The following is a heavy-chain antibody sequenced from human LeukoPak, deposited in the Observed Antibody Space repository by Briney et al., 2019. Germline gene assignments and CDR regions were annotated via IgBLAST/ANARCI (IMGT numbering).Heavy chain of an antibody. CDR3: ANSNYYYYYYMDV. V-gene: IGHV1-69*04. J-gene: IGHJ6*03. CDR2: IIPILGIA. Sequence: SVKVSCKASGGTFSSYAISWVRQAPGQGLEWMGRIIPILGIANYAQKFQGRVTITADKSTSTAYMELSSLRSEDTAVYYCANSNYYYYYYMDVWGKRTTVTVSS. CDR1: GGTFSSYA.